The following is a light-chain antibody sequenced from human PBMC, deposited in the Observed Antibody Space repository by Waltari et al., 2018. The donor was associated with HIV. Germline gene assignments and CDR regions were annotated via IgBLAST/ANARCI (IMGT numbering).Light chain of an antibody. CDR3: AAWDDGLSGPV. V-gene: IGLV1-47*01. J-gene: IGLJ3*02. CDR1: NSNIGSTY. Sequence: QSVLTQPPSASGTPGQRVTISCSGSNSNIGSTYVYWYQQLPGTAPKLLIYRSNQRPSGVPDRFSGSKSGTSASLAISGLRSDDEADYYCAAWDDGLSGPVFGGGTKLTVL. CDR2: RSN.